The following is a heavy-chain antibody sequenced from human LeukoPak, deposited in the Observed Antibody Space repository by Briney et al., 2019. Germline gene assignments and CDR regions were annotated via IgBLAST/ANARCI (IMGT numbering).Heavy chain of an antibody. CDR3: AKDIARDGYNHYFDY. CDR2: ISWDGGST. J-gene: IGHJ4*02. D-gene: IGHD5-24*01. CDR1: GFTFDDYA. Sequence: GGSLRLSCAASGFTFDDYAMLWVRQAPGKGLEWVSLISWDGGSTYYADSVKGRFTISRDNSKNSLYLQMDSLRAEDTALYYCAKDIARDGYNHYFDYWGQGTLVTVSS. V-gene: IGHV3-43D*03.